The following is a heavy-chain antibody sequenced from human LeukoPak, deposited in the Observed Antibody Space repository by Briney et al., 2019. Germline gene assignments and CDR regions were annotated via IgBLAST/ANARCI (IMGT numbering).Heavy chain of an antibody. Sequence: GGSLRLSCAASGFTFSSYATSWVRQAPGKGLEWVSAISGSGGSTYYADSVKGRFTISRDNSKNTLYLQMNSLRAEDTAVYYCAKLMVRGVIPYYFDYWGQGTLVTVSS. D-gene: IGHD3-10*01. CDR2: ISGSGGST. CDR1: GFTFSSYA. J-gene: IGHJ4*02. CDR3: AKLMVRGVIPYYFDY. V-gene: IGHV3-23*01.